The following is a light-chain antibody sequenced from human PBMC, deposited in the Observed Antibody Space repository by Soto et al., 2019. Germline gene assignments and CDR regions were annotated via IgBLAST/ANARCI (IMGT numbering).Light chain of an antibody. CDR3: AAWDDSLNVV. Sequence: QSVLTQPPSASGTPGQRVTISCSGSSSNIGSNTVNWYQQLPGTAPKLLIYSNNQRPLGVPARFSGSKSGTSASLAISGLQSEDEADYYCAAWDDSLNVVFGGGTKLTVL. J-gene: IGLJ2*01. CDR2: SNN. V-gene: IGLV1-44*01. CDR1: SSNIGSNT.